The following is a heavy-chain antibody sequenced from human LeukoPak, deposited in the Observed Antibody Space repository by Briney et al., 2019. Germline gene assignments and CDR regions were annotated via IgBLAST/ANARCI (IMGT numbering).Heavy chain of an antibody. CDR1: GYTFTGYY. J-gene: IGHJ3*02. CDR3: ARDHGTYSGYADAFDI. V-gene: IGHV1-46*01. CDR2: INPSGGST. D-gene: IGHD5-12*01. Sequence: ASVKVSCKASGYTFTGYYMHWVRQAPGQGLEWMGIINPSGGSTSYAQKFQGRVTMTRDMSTSTVYMELSSLRSEDTAVYYCARDHGTYSGYADAFDIWGQGTMVTVSS.